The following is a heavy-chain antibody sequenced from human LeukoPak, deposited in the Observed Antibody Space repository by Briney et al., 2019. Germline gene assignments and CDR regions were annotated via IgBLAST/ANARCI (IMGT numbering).Heavy chain of an antibody. CDR3: ARSARKGYYYYYYMDV. J-gene: IGHJ6*03. V-gene: IGHV4-34*01. CDR1: GGSFSGYY. Sequence: PSETLSLTCAVYGGSFSGYYWSWIRQPPGKGLEWIGEINHSGSTNYNPSLKSRVTISVDTSKNQFSLKLTSVTAADTAVYYCARSARKGYYYYYYMDVWGKGTTVTISS. CDR2: INHSGST.